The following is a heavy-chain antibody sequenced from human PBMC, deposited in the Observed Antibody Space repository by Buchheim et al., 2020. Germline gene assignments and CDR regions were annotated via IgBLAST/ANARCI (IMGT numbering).Heavy chain of an antibody. J-gene: IGHJ6*02. CDR3: ASRSGWHRGLYYYYGMDV. Sequence: EVQLVESGGGLVKPGGSLRLSCAASGFTFSSYSMNWVRQAPGKGLEWVSSISSSSSYIYYADSVKGRFTISRDNAKNSLYLQMNSLRAEDTAVYYCASRSGWHRGLYYYYGMDVWGQGTT. D-gene: IGHD6-19*01. V-gene: IGHV3-21*01. CDR1: GFTFSSYS. CDR2: ISSSSSYI.